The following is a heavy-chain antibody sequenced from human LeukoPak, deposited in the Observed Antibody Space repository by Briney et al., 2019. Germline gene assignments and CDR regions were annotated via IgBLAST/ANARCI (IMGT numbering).Heavy chain of an antibody. D-gene: IGHD2-21*02. CDR1: GGTFSSYA. CDR3: AILPEVVVTATRDY. CDR2: IIPIFGTA. J-gene: IGHJ4*02. V-gene: IGHV1-69*13. Sequence: SVKVSCKASGGTFSSYAISWVRQAPGQGLEWMGGIIPIFGTANYAQKFQGRVTITADESTSTAYMELSSLRSGDTAVYYCAILPEVVVTATRDYWGQGTLVTVSS.